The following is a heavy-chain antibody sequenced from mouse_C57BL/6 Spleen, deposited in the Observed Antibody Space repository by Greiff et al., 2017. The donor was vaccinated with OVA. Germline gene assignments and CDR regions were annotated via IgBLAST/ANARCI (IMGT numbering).Heavy chain of an antibody. Sequence: EVHLVESGGGLVKPGGSLKLSCAASGFTFSSYAMSWVRQTPEKRLEWVATISDGGSYTYYPDNVKGRFTISRDNAKNNLYLQMSHLKSEDTAMYYCARFGGDYDVGLFDYWGQGTTLTVSS. CDR2: ISDGGSYT. V-gene: IGHV5-4*01. D-gene: IGHD2-4*01. J-gene: IGHJ2*01. CDR3: ARFGGDYDVGLFDY. CDR1: GFTFSSYA.